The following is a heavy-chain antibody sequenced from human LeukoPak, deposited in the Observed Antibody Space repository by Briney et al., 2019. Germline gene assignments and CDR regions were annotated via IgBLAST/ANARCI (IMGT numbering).Heavy chain of an antibody. CDR2: ISYDGSNK. CDR1: GFTFSSYW. J-gene: IGHJ5*02. CDR3: ARDVLLWFGESHNWFDP. D-gene: IGHD3-10*01. V-gene: IGHV3-30-3*01. Sequence: GGSLRLSCAASGFTFSSYWMSWVRQAPGKGLEWVAVISYDGSNKYYADSVKGRFTISRDNSKNTLYLQMNSLRAEDTAVYYCARDVLLWFGESHNWFDPWGQGTLVTVSS.